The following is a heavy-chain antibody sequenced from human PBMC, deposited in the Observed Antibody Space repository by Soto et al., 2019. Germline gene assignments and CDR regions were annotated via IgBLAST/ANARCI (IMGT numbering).Heavy chain of an antibody. CDR2: INTNNGDT. CDR3: TRAKYFYGLGRYGMEL. D-gene: IGHD3-10*01. V-gene: IGHV1-18*04. CDR1: VYTFNYHG. Sequence: ASVKVSSEASVYTFNYHGTSWVRQVPGQWLEGIGWINTNNGDTKYAQNFQDRVIMTTDSAASSAYMDLRTLTSYDTAVYFCTRAKYFYGLGRYGMELWGQGTTVTVCS. J-gene: IGHJ6*02.